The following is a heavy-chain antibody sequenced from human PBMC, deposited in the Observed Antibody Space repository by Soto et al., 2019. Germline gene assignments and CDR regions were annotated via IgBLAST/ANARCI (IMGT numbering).Heavy chain of an antibody. Sequence: QVQLVESGGGVVQPGRSLRLSCAASGFTFSSYGMHWVRQAPGKGLEWVAVIWYDGSNKYYADSVKGRFTISRDNSKNTLYLQMNSLRAEDTAVYYCASSIPTTVRGAFDIWGQGTMVTVSS. D-gene: IGHD4-17*01. CDR1: GFTFSSYG. J-gene: IGHJ3*02. V-gene: IGHV3-33*01. CDR3: ASSIPTTVRGAFDI. CDR2: IWYDGSNK.